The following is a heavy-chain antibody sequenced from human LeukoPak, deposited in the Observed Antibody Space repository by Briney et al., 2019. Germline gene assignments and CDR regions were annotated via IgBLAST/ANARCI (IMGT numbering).Heavy chain of an antibody. J-gene: IGHJ4*02. D-gene: IGHD3-10*01. Sequence: GGSLRLSCAASGFTFSSYAMHWVRQAPGKGLEWVAVISYDGSNKYYADSVKGRFTISRDNSKNTLYLQMNSLRAEDTAVYYCARTSWFGELPCDYWGQGTLVTVYS. V-gene: IGHV3-30*04. CDR1: GFTFSSYA. CDR3: ARTSWFGELPCDY. CDR2: ISYDGSNK.